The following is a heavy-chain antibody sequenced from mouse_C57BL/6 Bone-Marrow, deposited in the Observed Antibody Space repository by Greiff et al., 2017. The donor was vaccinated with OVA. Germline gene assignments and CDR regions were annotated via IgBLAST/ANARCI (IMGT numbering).Heavy chain of an antibody. Sequence: VQLQQSGAELVRPGTSVKVSCKASGYAFTNYLIEWVKQRPGQGLEWIGVINPGSGGTNYNEKFKGKATLTADKSSSTAYMQLSSLTSEDSAVYFCAREKGSGYVYYFDYWGQGTTLTVSS. CDR1: GYAFTNYL. CDR3: AREKGSGYVYYFDY. J-gene: IGHJ2*01. V-gene: IGHV1-54*01. D-gene: IGHD3-2*02. CDR2: INPGSGGT.